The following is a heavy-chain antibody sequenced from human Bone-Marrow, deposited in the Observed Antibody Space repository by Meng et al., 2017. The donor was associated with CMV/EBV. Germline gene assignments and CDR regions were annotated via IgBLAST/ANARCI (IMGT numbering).Heavy chain of an antibody. CDR1: GYTFTGYY. V-gene: IGHV1-2*02. Sequence: ASVKVSCKASGYTFTGYYMHWVRQAPGQGLEWKGWINPNSGGTNYAQKFQGRVTMTRDTSISTAYMELSRLRSDDTAVYYCARGSSGWYWYYFDYWGQGTLVTVSS. J-gene: IGHJ4*02. CDR3: ARGSSGWYWYYFDY. CDR2: INPNSGGT. D-gene: IGHD6-19*01.